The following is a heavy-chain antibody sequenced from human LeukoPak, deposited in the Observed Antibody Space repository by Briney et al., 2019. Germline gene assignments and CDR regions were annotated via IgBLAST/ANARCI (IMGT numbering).Heavy chain of an antibody. V-gene: IGHV3-30-3*01. CDR3: AREDYGDYVGAFDI. D-gene: IGHD4-17*01. Sequence: GGSLRLSCAASGFTFSSYAMHWVRQAPGEGLEWVAVISYDGSNKYYADSVKGRFTISRDNSKNTLYLQMNSLRAEDTAVYYCAREDYGDYVGAFDIWGQGTMVTVSS. J-gene: IGHJ3*02. CDR1: GFTFSSYA. CDR2: ISYDGSNK.